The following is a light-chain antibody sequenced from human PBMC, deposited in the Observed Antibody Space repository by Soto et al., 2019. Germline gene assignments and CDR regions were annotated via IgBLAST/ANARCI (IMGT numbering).Light chain of an antibody. Sequence: EIVLTQSPGTLSLAPGERVTLSCRASQSVPSSQLGWYQQNPGQAPRLLVYGASTMATGIPDRFSGSGSGTDVPLSISRFEHEDFCVYYCQQYGSPALTFGGATKVELE. CDR1: QSVPSSQ. CDR2: GAS. CDR3: QQYGSPALT. J-gene: IGKJ4*01. V-gene: IGKV3-20*01.